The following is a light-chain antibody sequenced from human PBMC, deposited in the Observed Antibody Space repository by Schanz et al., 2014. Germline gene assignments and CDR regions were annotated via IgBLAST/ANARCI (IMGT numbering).Light chain of an antibody. J-gene: IGLJ2*01. CDR1: SSDVGGYNY. CDR2: DVT. V-gene: IGLV2-11*01. CDR3: EAWDDSLNGYVV. Sequence: QSALTQPPSASGSPGQSVTISCTGTSSDVGGYNYVSWYQQHPGKAPKLMIYDVTKRPSGVPDRFSGSKSGNTASLTISGLQAEDEADYYCEAWDDSLNGYVVFGGGTKLTVL.